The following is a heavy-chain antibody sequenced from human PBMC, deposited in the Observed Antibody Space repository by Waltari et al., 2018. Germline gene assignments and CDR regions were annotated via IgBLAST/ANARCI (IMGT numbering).Heavy chain of an antibody. V-gene: IGHV3-23*04. Sequence: EVRLVESGGGLVQPGGSLTLSCAASGFTFSNYGMCWVRQAPGKGLGCFSTISGSGGTPCYADAVKGRFTISKDNSKNTLFLQMNSLRFDDTAEYYCAKSTGSYYEVFDYWGRGTLVTVSS. J-gene: IGHJ4*02. D-gene: IGHD1-26*01. CDR3: AKSTGSYYEVFDY. CDR2: ISGSGGTP. CDR1: GFTFSNYG.